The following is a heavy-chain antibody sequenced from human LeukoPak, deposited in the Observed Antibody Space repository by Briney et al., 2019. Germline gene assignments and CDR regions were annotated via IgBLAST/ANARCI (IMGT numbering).Heavy chain of an antibody. CDR2: INSDGSST. D-gene: IGHD1-26*01. V-gene: IGHV3-74*01. CDR1: GFTFSSYW. CDR3: ARRGYSGSFPPGYFDY. Sequence: GGSLRLSCAASGFTFSSYWMHWVRQAPGKGLVWVSRINSDGSSTSYADSVKGRFTISRDNAKNTLYLQMNSLRAEDTAVYYCARRGYSGSFPPGYFDYWGQGTLVTVSS. J-gene: IGHJ4*02.